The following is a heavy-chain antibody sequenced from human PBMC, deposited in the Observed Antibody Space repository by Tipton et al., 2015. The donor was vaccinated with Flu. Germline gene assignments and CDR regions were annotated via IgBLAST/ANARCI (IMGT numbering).Heavy chain of an antibody. Sequence: SLRLSCAASGFTVSSNYMSWVRQAPGKGLEWVSVIYSGGSTYYADSVKGRFTISRDNSKNTLYLQMNSLRAEDTAVYYCARENYYDSSGYNDAFDIWGQGTMVTVSS. CDR3: ARENYYDSSGYNDAFDI. CDR1: GFTVSSNY. D-gene: IGHD3-22*01. J-gene: IGHJ3*02. CDR2: IYSGGST. V-gene: IGHV3-66*01.